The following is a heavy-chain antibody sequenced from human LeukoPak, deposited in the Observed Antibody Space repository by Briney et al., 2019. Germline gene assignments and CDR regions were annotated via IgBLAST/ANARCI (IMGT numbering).Heavy chain of an antibody. V-gene: IGHV1-3*01. CDR1: GYTFTSYA. J-gene: IGHJ4*02. CDR3: ARGSIGYGDDRFFDY. D-gene: IGHD4-17*01. Sequence: ASVKVSCKAPGYTFTSYAMHWVRQAPGQRLEWMGWINAGNGNTKYSQKFQGRVTITRDTSASTAYMELSSLRSEDTAVYYCARGSIGYGDDRFFDYWGQGTLVTVSS. CDR2: INAGNGNT.